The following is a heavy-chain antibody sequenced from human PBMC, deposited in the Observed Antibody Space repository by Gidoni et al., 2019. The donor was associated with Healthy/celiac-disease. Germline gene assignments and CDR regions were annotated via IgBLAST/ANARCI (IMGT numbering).Heavy chain of an antibody. Sequence: QVQLVQCGAEVKKPGASVTVSCKASGYTFTGYYMHWVRQAPGRGLEWMGWINPHSGGTNYAQKFQGRVTMTRDTSISTAYMELSRLRSDDTAVYYCSRGVYIVVVVAATSLDYWGQGTLVTVSS. CDR1: GYTFTGYY. V-gene: IGHV1-2*02. J-gene: IGHJ4*02. CDR3: SRGVYIVVVVAATSLDY. CDR2: INPHSGGT. D-gene: IGHD2-15*01.